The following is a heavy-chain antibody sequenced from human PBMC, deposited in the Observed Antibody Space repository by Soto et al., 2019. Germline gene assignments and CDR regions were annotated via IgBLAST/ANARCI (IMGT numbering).Heavy chain of an antibody. CDR2: ISSSSSTI. Sequence: GGSLRLSCAGSGFTFSSVAMNWVRQAPGKGLEWVSYISSSSSTIYYADSVKGRFTISRDNAKNSLYLQMNSLRDEDTAVYYCARESSSYNWFDPWGQGTLVTVSS. V-gene: IGHV3-48*02. CDR1: GFTFSSVA. J-gene: IGHJ5*02. CDR3: ARESSSYNWFDP. D-gene: IGHD6-13*01.